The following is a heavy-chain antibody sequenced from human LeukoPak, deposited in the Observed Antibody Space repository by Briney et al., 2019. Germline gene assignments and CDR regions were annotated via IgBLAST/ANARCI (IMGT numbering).Heavy chain of an antibody. CDR1: GFTFSNAW. CDR3: TTDETPPS. V-gene: IGHV3-15*01. CDR2: IKSKTDGGTT. D-gene: IGHD2-15*01. J-gene: IGHJ4*02. Sequence: GSLRLSCAVSGFTFSNAWMSWVRQAPGKGLEWIARIKSKTDGGTTDYTAPVKGRFTISRDGSKNTLYLQMNSLKAEDTAVYYCTTDETPPSWGQGTLVTVSS.